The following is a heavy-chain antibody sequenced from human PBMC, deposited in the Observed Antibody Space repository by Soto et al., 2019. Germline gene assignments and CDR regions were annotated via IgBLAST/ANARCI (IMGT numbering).Heavy chain of an antibody. CDR3: ARRPMAVTWFDP. V-gene: IGHV1-69*08. D-gene: IGHD6-19*01. CDR2: IIPILSTT. J-gene: IGHJ5*02. CDR1: GGTDGTYS. Sequence: QVQLVQSGAEMKEPGSSVMVSCKFSGGTDGTYSITWLRQAPGQGLEWMGSIIPILSTTNHPQRIQGRLTITADESTGTAYLELSSLKSDDTAVYYCARRPMAVTWFDPWGQGTLVTVSS.